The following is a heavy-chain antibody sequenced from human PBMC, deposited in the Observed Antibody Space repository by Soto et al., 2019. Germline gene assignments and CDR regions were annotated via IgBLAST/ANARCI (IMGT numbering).Heavy chain of an antibody. D-gene: IGHD4-17*01. CDR1: GFTFSSYA. V-gene: IGHV3-30-3*01. Sequence: GGSLRLSCAASGFTFSSYAMHWVRQAPGKGLEWVAVISYDGSNKYYADSVKGRFTISRDNSKNTLYLQMNSLRAEDTAVYYCARAYGDYVFFDYWGQGTLVTSPQ. CDR2: ISYDGSNK. CDR3: ARAYGDYVFFDY. J-gene: IGHJ4*02.